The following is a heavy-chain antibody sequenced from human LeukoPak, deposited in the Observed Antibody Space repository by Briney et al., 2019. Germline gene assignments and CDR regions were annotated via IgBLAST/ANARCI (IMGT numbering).Heavy chain of an antibody. Sequence: GGSLRLSCAASGFTFSSYAMSWVRQAPGKGLEWVSAISGSGGSTYYADSVKGRFTISRDNSKNTLYLQMNSLRAEDTAVYYCAKTEYYDFWSGYYPHFDYWGQGTLVTVSP. CDR3: AKTEYYDFWSGYYPHFDY. CDR2: ISGSGGST. V-gene: IGHV3-23*01. D-gene: IGHD3-3*01. CDR1: GFTFSSYA. J-gene: IGHJ4*02.